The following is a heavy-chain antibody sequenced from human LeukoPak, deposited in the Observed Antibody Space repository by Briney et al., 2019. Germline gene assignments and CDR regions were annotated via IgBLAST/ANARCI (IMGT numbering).Heavy chain of an antibody. J-gene: IGHJ4*02. CDR2: ISYDGSNK. D-gene: IGHD3-10*01. CDR1: GFTFSSYG. Sequence: QSGGSLRLSCAASGFTFSSYGMHWVRQAPGKGLEWVAVISYDGSNKYYADSVKGRFTISRDNSKNTLYLQMNSLRAEDTAVYYCAKGPPYGSGSYPFDYWGQGTLVTVSS. CDR3: AKGPPYGSGSYPFDY. V-gene: IGHV3-30*18.